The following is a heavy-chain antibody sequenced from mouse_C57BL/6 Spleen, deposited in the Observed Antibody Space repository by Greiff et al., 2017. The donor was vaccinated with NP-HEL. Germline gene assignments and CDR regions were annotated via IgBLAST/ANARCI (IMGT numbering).Heavy chain of an antibody. D-gene: IGHD1-1*01. CDR1: GFNIKDDY. CDR3: TTKITTEGLFDY. Sequence: EVKLMESGAELVRPGASVKLSCTASGFNIKDDYMHWVKQRPEQGLEWIGWIDPENGDTEYASKFKGKATITADPSSNTAYLQLSSLTSEDTAVYYCTTKITTEGLFDYWGQGTTLTVSS. J-gene: IGHJ2*01. CDR2: IDPENGDT. V-gene: IGHV14-4*01.